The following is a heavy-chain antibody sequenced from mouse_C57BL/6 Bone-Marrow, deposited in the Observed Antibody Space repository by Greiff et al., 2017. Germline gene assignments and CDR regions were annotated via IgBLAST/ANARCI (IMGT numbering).Heavy chain of an antibody. Sequence: EVQGVESGGGLVQPGGSLKLSCAASGFTFSDYYMYWVRQTPEKRLEWVAYISNGGGSTYYPDTVKGRFTISRDNAKNTLYLQMSRLKSEDTAMYYCARPKDYYAMDYWGQGTSVTVSS. CDR2: ISNGGGST. CDR3: ARPKDYYAMDY. CDR1: GFTFSDYY. V-gene: IGHV5-12*01. J-gene: IGHJ4*01.